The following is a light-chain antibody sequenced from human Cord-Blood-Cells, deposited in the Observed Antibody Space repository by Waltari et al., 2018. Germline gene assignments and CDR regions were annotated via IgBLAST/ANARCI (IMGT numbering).Light chain of an antibody. CDR2: DVS. J-gene: IGLJ1*01. CDR3: CSYAGSAYV. CDR1: SSDVGGYNY. Sequence: QSALTQPRSVSGSPGQSVTISCTGTSSDVGGYNYVSWYQQHPGKAPKLMIYDVSKRPSWVPDRFSGSKTGNTASLTISGLQAEDEADYYCCSYAGSAYVFGTGTKVTVI. V-gene: IGLV2-11*01.